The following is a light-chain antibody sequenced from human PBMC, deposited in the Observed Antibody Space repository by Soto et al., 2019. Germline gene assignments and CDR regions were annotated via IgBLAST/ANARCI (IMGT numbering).Light chain of an antibody. J-gene: IGKJ2*01. V-gene: IGKV3-20*01. Sequence: EIVLTQSPCTLSLSPGERATLSCRASQSVSSSYLAWYQQKPGQAPRLLIYGASSRATGIPDRFSGSGSATDFTLTISRLEPEDFAVYYCQQYGSSPPYTFGQGTKLEIK. CDR3: QQYGSSPPYT. CDR1: QSVSSSY. CDR2: GAS.